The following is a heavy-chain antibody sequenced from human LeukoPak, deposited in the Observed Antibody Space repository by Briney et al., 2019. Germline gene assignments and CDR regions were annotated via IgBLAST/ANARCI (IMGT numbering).Heavy chain of an antibody. CDR3: ARENSGSYREFDY. CDR2: MNPSGST. V-gene: IGHV4-34*01. J-gene: IGHJ4*02. Sequence: SETLSLTCAVYGGSFSGYYWTWIRQTPGKGLEWIGEMNPSGSTNYNLSLKSRVTISVDTSKNQFSLKLSSVTAADTAVFYCARENSGSYREFDYWGQGTLVTVSS. D-gene: IGHD1-26*01. CDR1: GGSFSGYY.